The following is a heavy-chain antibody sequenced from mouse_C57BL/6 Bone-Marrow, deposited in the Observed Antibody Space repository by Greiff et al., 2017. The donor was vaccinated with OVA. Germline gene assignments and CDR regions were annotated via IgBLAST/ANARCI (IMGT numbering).Heavy chain of an antibody. Sequence: EVKLMESGGGLVKPGGSLKLSCAASGFTFSDYGMHWVRQAPEKGLEWVAYISSGSSTIYYADTVKGRFTISRDNAKNTLFLQMTSLRSEDTAMYYCARPGDYDGNFDYWGQGTTLTVSS. CDR2: ISSGSSTI. CDR1: GFTFSDYG. D-gene: IGHD2-4*01. CDR3: ARPGDYDGNFDY. V-gene: IGHV5-17*01. J-gene: IGHJ2*01.